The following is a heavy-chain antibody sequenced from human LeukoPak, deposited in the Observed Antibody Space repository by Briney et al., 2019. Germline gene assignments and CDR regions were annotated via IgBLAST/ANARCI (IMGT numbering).Heavy chain of an antibody. J-gene: IGHJ3*02. D-gene: IGHD3-16*01. CDR2: INHSGST. V-gene: IGHV4-34*01. Sequence: SETLSLTCAVYGGSFSGYYWSWIRQPPGKGLEWIGEINHSGSTNYNPSLGSRVAMSVDTSKNQVSLKLTSVTAADTAVYFCVRDQSGSGGHNNDAFDIWGQGTMVVVSA. CDR1: GGSFSGYY. CDR3: VRDQSGSGGHNNDAFDI.